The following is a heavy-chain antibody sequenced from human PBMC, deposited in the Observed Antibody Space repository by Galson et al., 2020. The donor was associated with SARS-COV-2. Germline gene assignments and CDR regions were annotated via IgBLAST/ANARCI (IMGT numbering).Heavy chain of an antibody. CDR1: GFTFSSYA. CDR2: ISYDGSNK. CDR3: ARADYGDYAEAFDI. D-gene: IGHD4-17*01. J-gene: IGHJ3*02. V-gene: IGHV3-30*04. Sequence: GGSLRLSCAASGFTFSSYAMHWVRQAPGKGLEWVAVISYDGSNKYYADSVKGRFTISRDNSKNTLYLQMNSLRAEDTAVYYCARADYGDYAEAFDIWGQGTMVTVSS.